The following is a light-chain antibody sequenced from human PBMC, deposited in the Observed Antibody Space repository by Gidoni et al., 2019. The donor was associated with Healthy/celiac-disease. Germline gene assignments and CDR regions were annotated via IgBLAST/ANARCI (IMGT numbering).Light chain of an antibody. CDR3: QQSYSTPPYT. CDR2: AAS. V-gene: IGKV1-39*01. Sequence: DIQMTQSPSSLSASVGSRVTITCRASQSISSYLNWYQQKPGKAPKLLIYAASSLQSKVPSRFSGSGSGTDFTLTISSLQPEDFATYYCQQSYSTPPYTFGQGTKLEIK. CDR1: QSISSY. J-gene: IGKJ2*01.